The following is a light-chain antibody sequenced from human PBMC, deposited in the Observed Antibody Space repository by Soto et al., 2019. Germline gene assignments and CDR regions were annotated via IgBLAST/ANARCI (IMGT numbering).Light chain of an antibody. CDR3: SSYRSSSTV. J-gene: IGLJ2*01. CDR2: EVS. CDR1: SSDVGNYNY. V-gene: IGLV2-14*01. Sequence: QSALTQPASVSGSPGQSITISCTGTSSDVGNYNYVSWYQHHPGKAPKLMIYEVSNRPSGVSNRFSGSKSGNTASLTISGLQAEDEADYYCSSYRSSSTVFGGGTKLTVL.